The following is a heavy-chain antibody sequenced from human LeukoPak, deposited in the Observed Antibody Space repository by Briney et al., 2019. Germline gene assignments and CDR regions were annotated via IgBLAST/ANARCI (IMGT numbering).Heavy chain of an antibody. CDR2: INWNSDRI. V-gene: IGHV3-9*01. D-gene: IGHD6-6*01. Sequence: GRSLRLSCAASGFTFDDYAMHWVRQAPGEGLEWVSGINWNSDRIGYADSVKGRFTISRDNAKNSLHLQMNSLRAEDTALYYCAKDSSSSPYYGMDVWGQGTTVTVSS. CDR1: GFTFDDYA. J-gene: IGHJ6*02. CDR3: AKDSSSSPYYGMDV.